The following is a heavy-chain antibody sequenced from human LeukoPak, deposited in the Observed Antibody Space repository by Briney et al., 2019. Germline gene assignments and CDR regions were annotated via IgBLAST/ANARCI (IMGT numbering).Heavy chain of an antibody. Sequence: PGRSLSLSCTASGFTFDDYAVNWFRQPPGKGLEGVTFIISKSYGGTAEYAASVKDRFPLSRDDSKRTAYLQMNSLKVEDTAVYYCTSDGYSGDYYIPGAYWGQGTLVTVSS. CDR3: TSDGYSGDYYIPGAY. CDR2: IISKSYGGTA. D-gene: IGHD4-17*01. CDR1: GFTFDDYA. V-gene: IGHV3-49*03. J-gene: IGHJ4*02.